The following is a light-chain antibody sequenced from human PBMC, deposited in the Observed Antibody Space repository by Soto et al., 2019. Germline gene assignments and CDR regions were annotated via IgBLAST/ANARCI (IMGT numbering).Light chain of an antibody. V-gene: IGKV1-5*03. CDR2: MAS. CDR1: QTISTW. J-gene: IGKJ1*01. CDR3: QQYNSFSPWT. Sequence: EIQVTQSTATLSASIGDRGTITCRAGQTISTWLAWYQQKPGKAPKLLISMASSLESGVPSRFSGSGSGTEFTLTISSLQPDDFATYYCQQYNSFSPWTFAQGTKVDI.